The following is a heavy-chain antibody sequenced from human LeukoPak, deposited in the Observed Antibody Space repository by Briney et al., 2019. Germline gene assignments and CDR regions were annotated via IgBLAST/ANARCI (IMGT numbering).Heavy chain of an antibody. Sequence: GASVKVSCKASGYTFSNYGISWVRQAPGLGREWMGWTSYNGNTNYAQKFQDRVTMTTDTSPTTAYMELRSLESVDTAVYYCARHSGSGWQALGYWGQGTLVTASS. J-gene: IGHJ4*02. CDR2: TSYNGNT. CDR3: ARHSGSGWQALGY. V-gene: IGHV1-18*04. CDR1: GYTFSNYG. D-gene: IGHD6-19*01.